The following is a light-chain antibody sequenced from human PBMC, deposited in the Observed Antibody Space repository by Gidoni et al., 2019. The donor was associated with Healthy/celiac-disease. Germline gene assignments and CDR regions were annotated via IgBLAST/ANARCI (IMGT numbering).Light chain of an antibody. V-gene: IGKV1-39*01. J-gene: IGKJ4*01. CDR3: QQSYSTPRT. CDR2: AAS. Sequence: IRTTQYPSSLSASVGDRVTITCRASQGISSYLNWYQQKPGKAPKLLIYAASSLQSGVPSRFSGSGSGTDFTLTISSLQPEDFATYYCQQSYSTPRTFGGGTKVEIK. CDR1: QGISSY.